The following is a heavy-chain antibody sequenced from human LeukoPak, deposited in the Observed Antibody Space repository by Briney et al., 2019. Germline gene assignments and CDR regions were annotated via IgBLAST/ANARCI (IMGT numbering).Heavy chain of an antibody. CDR2: IIPIFGTP. V-gene: IGHV1-69*01. D-gene: IGHD3-10*01. Sequence: GASVKVSCKASVGTFDSYLLSWVRQAPEQGLEWLGGIIPIFGTPNYAQKLRGRLTITADESTSTDYMELSSLRSEDTAIYYCARADYGSGKYYLEYWGQGTLITVSS. CDR3: ARADYGSGKYYLEY. CDR1: VGTFDSYL. J-gene: IGHJ4*02.